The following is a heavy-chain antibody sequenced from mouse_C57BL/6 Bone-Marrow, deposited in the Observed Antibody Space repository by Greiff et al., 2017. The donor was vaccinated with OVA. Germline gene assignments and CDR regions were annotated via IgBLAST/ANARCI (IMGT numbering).Heavy chain of an antibody. D-gene: IGHD1-1*01. CDR2: INPSNGGT. V-gene: IGHV1-53*01. CDR3: ARGGFITTVVAD. CDR1: GYTFTRYW. Sequence: VQLKQSGTELVQPGASVKLSCKASGYTFTRYWMHWVKQRPGQGLEWIGNINPSNGGTNYNEKFKSKATLTVDKSSSTAYMQLSSLTSEDSAVYYCARGGFITTVVADWGQGTTLTVSS. J-gene: IGHJ2*01.